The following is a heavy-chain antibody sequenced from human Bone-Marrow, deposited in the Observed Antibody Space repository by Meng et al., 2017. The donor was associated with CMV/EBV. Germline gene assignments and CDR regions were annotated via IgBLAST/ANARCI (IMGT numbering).Heavy chain of an antibody. CDR1: GFTFSSYE. CDR2: ISSSGSTI. J-gene: IGHJ3*02. Sequence: GGSLRLSCAASGFTFSSYEMNWVRQAPGKGLEWVSYISSSGSTIYYADSVKGRFTISRDNAKNSLYLQMNSLRAEDTAVYYCARDHRSYYDFWSGYYNIDAFDIWGRGTMVTVSS. V-gene: IGHV3-48*03. CDR3: ARDHRSYYDFWSGYYNIDAFDI. D-gene: IGHD3-3*01.